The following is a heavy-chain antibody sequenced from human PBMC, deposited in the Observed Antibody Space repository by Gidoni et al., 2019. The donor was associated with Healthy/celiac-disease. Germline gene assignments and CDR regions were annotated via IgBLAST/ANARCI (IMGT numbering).Heavy chain of an antibody. CDR3: ARESRVTGTTWYYFDY. V-gene: IGHV1-69*06. D-gene: IGHD1-7*01. CDR2: IIPIFGTA. Sequence: QVQLVQSGAEVKKPGSSVKVSCKASGVTFSSYAISWVRQAPGQGLEWMGGIIPIFGTANYAQKFQGRVTITADKSTSTAYMELSSLRSEDTAVYYCARESRVTGTTWYYFDYWGQGTLVTVSS. J-gene: IGHJ4*02. CDR1: GVTFSSYA.